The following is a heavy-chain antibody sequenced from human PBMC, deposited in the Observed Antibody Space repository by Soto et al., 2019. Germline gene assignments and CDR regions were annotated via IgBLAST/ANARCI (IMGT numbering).Heavy chain of an antibody. CDR1: GGSISSDGYY. V-gene: IGHV4-31*03. J-gene: IGHJ4*02. Sequence: SETLSLTCTVSGGSISSDGYYWSWIRQHPGKGLEWIGYIYYSGSTYYNPSLKSRVTISVDTSKNQFSLKLSSVTAADTAVYYCARDARGYSYGYYDYWGQGTLVTVSS. D-gene: IGHD5-18*01. CDR2: IYYSGST. CDR3: ARDARGYSYGYYDY.